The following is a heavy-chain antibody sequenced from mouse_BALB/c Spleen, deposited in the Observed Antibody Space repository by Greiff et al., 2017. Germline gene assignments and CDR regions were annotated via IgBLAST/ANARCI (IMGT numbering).Heavy chain of an antibody. CDR1: GYSFTSYY. Sequence: VQLQQSGPELMKPGASVKISCTASGYSFTSYYMHWVKQSHGKSLEWIGYIDPFNGGTSYNQKFKGKATLTVDKSSSTAYMHLSSLTSEDSAVYYCARSDPYYFDYWGQGTTLTVSS. CDR3: ARSDPYYFDY. J-gene: IGHJ2*01. CDR2: IDPFNGGT. V-gene: IGHV1S135*01.